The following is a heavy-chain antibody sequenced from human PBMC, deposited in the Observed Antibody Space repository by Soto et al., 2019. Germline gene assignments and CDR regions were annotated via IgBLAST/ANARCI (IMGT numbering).Heavy chain of an antibody. Sequence: KPSETLSLTCAVYGGSFSGYYWSWIRQPPGKGLEWIGEINHSGSTNYNPSLKSRVTISVDTSKNQFSLKLSSVTAADTAVYYCARVVEGITGTTWYYYGMDVWGQGTTVTVSS. CDR2: INHSGST. V-gene: IGHV4-34*01. CDR3: ARVVEGITGTTWYYYGMDV. J-gene: IGHJ6*02. D-gene: IGHD1-7*01. CDR1: GGSFSGYY.